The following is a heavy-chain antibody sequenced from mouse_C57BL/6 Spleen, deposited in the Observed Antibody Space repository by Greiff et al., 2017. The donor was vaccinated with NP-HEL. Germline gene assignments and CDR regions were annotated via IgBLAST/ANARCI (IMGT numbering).Heavy chain of an antibody. CDR1: GYTFTDYN. V-gene: IGHV1-18*01. CDR3: ASEAQATRFAY. J-gene: IGHJ3*01. Sequence: EVQLQQSGPELVKPGASVKIPCKASGYTFTDYNMDWVKQSHGKSLEWIGDINPNNGGTIYNQKFKGKATLTVDKSSSTAYMELRSLTTEDTAVYYCASEAQATRFAYWGQGTLVTVAA. D-gene: IGHD3-2*02. CDR2: INPNNGGT.